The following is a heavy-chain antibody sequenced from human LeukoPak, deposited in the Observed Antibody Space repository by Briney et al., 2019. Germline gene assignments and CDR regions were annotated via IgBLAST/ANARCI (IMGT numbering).Heavy chain of an antibody. V-gene: IGHV3-21*01. D-gene: IGHD2-15*01. CDR2: ISSSSSYI. CDR1: GFTFSSYS. Sequence: PGGSLRLSCAASGFTFSSYSMNWVRQAPGKGLEWVSSISSSSSYIYYADSVKGRFTISRDNAKNSLYLQMNSLRAEDTAVYYCARDFNAVVAAFYYYYYMDVWGKGTTVTVSS. CDR3: ARDFNAVVAAFYYYYYMDV. J-gene: IGHJ6*03.